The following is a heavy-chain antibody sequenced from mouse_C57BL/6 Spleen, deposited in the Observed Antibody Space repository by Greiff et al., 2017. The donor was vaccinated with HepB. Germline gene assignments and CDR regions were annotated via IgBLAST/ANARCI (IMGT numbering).Heavy chain of an antibody. Sequence: EVKLVESGGGLVQPGSSMKLSCTASGFTFSDYYMAWVSQVPEKGLEWVANINYDGSSTYYLESLKSRFIISRDNAKNILYLQMSSLKSDDTATYDCARHCCSSWYFDGWGTVTTVTVAS. V-gene: IGHV5-16*01. J-gene: IGHJ1*03. CDR3: ARHCCSSWYFDG. CDR1: GFTFSDYY. D-gene: IGHD1-1*01. CDR2: INYDGSST.